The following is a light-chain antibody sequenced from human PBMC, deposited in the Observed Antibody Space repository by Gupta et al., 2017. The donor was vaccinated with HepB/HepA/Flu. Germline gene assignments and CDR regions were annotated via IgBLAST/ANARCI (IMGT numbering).Light chain of an antibody. Sequence: IVFAQAPATLSLSPGERATLSCRASQSVSSYLAWYQQKPGQAPRLLIYDASNRATGIPARFSGSGSGTDFTLTISSLEPEDIAVYYCQQCSDWPLTFGGGTKVEIK. CDR3: QQCSDWPLT. V-gene: IGKV3-11*01. J-gene: IGKJ4*01. CDR1: QSVSSY. CDR2: DAS.